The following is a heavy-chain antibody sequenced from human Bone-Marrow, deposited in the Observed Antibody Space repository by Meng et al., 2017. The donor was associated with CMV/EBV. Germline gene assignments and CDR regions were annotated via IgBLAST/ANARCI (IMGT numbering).Heavy chain of an antibody. J-gene: IGHJ4*02. V-gene: IGHV3-30*02. CDR2: ILYDESNK. CDR1: GSTFSSYS. D-gene: IGHD3-3*02. Sequence: GESLKISCAASGSTFSSYSMNWVRQAPGKGLEWVAFILYDESNKYYGDSVKGRFTIFRDNAYNTLFLQMDSLRAEDTAVYYCAKDRWPIRHWGQGTLVTVSS. CDR3: AKDRWPIRH.